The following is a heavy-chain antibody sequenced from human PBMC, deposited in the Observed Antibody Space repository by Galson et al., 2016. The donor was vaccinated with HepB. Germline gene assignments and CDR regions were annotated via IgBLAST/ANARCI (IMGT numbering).Heavy chain of an antibody. CDR2: IIPFLGAT. Sequence: SVKVSCKASGDTFSDYAINWVRQAPGQGLEWMGGIIPFLGATNYAQKFQDRVTISANESTSTVYIELSSLRSEDTAVYYCGRSTTFTDFDYWGQGTLVTVSS. D-gene: IGHD2/OR15-2a*01. V-gene: IGHV1-69*13. J-gene: IGHJ4*02. CDR1: GDTFSDYA. CDR3: GRSTTFTDFDY.